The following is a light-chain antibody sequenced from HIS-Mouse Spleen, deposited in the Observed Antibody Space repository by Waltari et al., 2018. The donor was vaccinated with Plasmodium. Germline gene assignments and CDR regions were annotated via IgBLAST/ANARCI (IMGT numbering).Light chain of an antibody. CDR2: DVS. Sequence: QSALTQPASVSGSPGQSITISCTGTSSDVGGYHYVSWYQQHPGKAPKLMIYDVSNRPSGVSNRFSGSKSGNTASLTISGLQAEDEADYYCSSYTSSSTLRWVFGGGTKLTVL. J-gene: IGLJ3*02. CDR3: SSYTSSSTLRWV. CDR1: SSDVGGYHY. V-gene: IGLV2-14*03.